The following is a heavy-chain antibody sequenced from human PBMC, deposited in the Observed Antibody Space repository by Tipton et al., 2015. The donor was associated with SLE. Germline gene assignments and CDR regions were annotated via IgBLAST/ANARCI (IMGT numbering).Heavy chain of an antibody. V-gene: IGHV3-21*01. Sequence: SLRLSCAASGFTFSSYTMNWVRQAPGKGLEWVSSISGDSSYKFYADSLKGRFTISRDNAKNSLYLQVNSLRADDTAVYYCARGGLRFLEWFFDSWGQGTLVTVSS. CDR2: ISGDSSYK. J-gene: IGHJ4*02. CDR1: GFTFSSYT. CDR3: ARGGLRFLEWFFDS. D-gene: IGHD3-3*01.